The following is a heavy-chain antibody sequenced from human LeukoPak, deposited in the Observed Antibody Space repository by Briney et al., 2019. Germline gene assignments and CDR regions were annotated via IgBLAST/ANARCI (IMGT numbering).Heavy chain of an antibody. CDR1: GFTFSSYW. CDR2: IKQDGSEK. D-gene: IGHD3-22*01. J-gene: IGHJ4*02. V-gene: IGHV3-7*01. CDR3: ARDLNPHYYDSSGPLRS. Sequence: GGSLRLSCAASGFTFSSYWMSWVRQAPGKGLEWVANIKQDGSEKYYVDSGKGRFTISRDNAENSLYLQMNSLRAEDTAVYYCARDLNPHYYDSSGPLRSWGQGTLVTVSS.